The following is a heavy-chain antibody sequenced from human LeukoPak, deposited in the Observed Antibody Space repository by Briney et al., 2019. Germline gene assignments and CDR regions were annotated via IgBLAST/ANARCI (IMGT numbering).Heavy chain of an antibody. D-gene: IGHD3-22*01. J-gene: IGHJ3*01. CDR2: ISGSGGST. V-gene: IGHV3-23*01. CDR1: GFTFSSYA. CDR3: SKGGRWDYYDSSH. Sequence: PGGSLRLSCTASGFTFSSYAINWVRLAPGKGLEWVSSISGSGGSTFYYADSVKGRFTVPRDNSKNTVYLQMNSLRADDTAVYYCSKGGRWDYYDSSHWGQGTMVIVSS.